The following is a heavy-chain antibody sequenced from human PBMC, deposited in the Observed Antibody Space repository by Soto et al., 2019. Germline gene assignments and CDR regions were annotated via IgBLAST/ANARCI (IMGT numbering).Heavy chain of an antibody. Sequence: SSVKVSCKAPGGNFSSNGIRWVRQAPGQGLELMGGIIPTFGTTNYAHKFRGRVTITADESTGTAYMELSSLRSDDTAVYYCAVASYSTWYNLLDSWGQGNLVTVS. CDR1: GGNFSSNG. CDR3: AVASYSTWYNLLDS. J-gene: IGHJ5*01. D-gene: IGHD6-13*01. CDR2: IIPTFGTT. V-gene: IGHV1-69*13.